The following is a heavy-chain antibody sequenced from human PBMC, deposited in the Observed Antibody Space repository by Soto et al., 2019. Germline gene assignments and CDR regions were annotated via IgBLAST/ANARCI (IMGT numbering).Heavy chain of an antibody. D-gene: IGHD1-7*01. Sequence: GGSLRLSCQASGFNFDNYGIHWVRQAPGKGLEWVAVITYDGSNKYYADSVKGRFTISRDNSKNTLSLHLNTLKPEDTAVYHCAKDRVGGTFYTPLGFWGQGTLVTVSS. CDR3: AKDRVGGTFYTPLGF. CDR1: GFNFDNYG. V-gene: IGHV3-30*18. CDR2: ITYDGSNK. J-gene: IGHJ4*02.